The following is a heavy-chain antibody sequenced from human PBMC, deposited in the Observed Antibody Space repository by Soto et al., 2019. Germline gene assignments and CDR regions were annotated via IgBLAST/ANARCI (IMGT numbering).Heavy chain of an antibody. Sequence: EVQLVESGGGLVQPGGSLRLSCAASGFTLSGYSMNWVRQAPGKGLEWVSYISSSSSTIYYADFVKGRFTSSRDNAKNSLYLQMNSLRDEDTAVYYCAGEIYYYYCYAMDVWGQGTTVTVSS. CDR3: AGEIYYYYCYAMDV. CDR2: ISSSSSTI. J-gene: IGHJ6*02. CDR1: GFTLSGYS. V-gene: IGHV3-48*02. D-gene: IGHD3-10*01.